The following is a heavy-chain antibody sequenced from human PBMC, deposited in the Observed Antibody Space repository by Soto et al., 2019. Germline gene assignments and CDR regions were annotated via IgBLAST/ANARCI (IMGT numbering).Heavy chain of an antibody. Sequence: QVQLQESGPGLVKPSQTLSLTCTVSGGSISSGGNYWSWIRQHPGTGLEWIGYIYYSGSTYYNPSLKSRVTISVDTSKNQFSLKLSSVTAADTAVYYCARVWGYSYGLALHVDYWGQGTLVTVSS. CDR3: ARVWGYSYGLALHVDY. V-gene: IGHV4-31*03. CDR2: IYYSGST. CDR1: GGSISSGGNY. J-gene: IGHJ4*02. D-gene: IGHD5-18*01.